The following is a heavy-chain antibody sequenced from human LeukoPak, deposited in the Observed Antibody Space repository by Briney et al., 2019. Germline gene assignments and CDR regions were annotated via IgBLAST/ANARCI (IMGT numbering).Heavy chain of an antibody. Sequence: GRSLRLSCAASGFTFDDYAMHWVRQAPGKGLEWVSGISWNRGSIGYADSVKGRFTISRDNAKNSLYLQMNSLRAEDMALYYCAKDKSRFLEWLSFDYWGQGTLVTVSS. V-gene: IGHV3-9*03. CDR3: AKDKSRFLEWLSFDY. J-gene: IGHJ4*02. CDR2: ISWNRGSI. CDR1: GFTFDDYA. D-gene: IGHD3-3*01.